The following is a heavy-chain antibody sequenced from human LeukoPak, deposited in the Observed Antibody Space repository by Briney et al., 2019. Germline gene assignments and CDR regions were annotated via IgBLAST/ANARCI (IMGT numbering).Heavy chain of an antibody. Sequence: ASVKVSCKASGGTFSSYAISWVRQAPGQGLQWMGGIIPIFGTANYAQKFQGRVTITADESTSTAYMELSSLGSEDTAVYYCARGVNYDILTGYYHFDYWGQGTLVTVSS. V-gene: IGHV1-69*01. CDR1: GGTFSSYA. D-gene: IGHD3-9*01. CDR2: IIPIFGTA. J-gene: IGHJ4*02. CDR3: ARGVNYDILTGYYHFDY.